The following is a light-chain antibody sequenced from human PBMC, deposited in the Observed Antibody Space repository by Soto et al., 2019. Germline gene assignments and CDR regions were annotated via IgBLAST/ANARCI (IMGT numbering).Light chain of an antibody. J-gene: IGKJ1*01. V-gene: IGKV3-20*01. CDR1: QSVSSNY. Sequence: EIVLTQSPATLSLSPGERATLSCRASQSVSSNYLAWYQQKPGQAPRPLIYGASSRATGIPDRFSGSGAGTDFTLTISRLESEDFVVYYCQQYGKSPWTFGQGTKVEIK. CDR3: QQYGKSPWT. CDR2: GAS.